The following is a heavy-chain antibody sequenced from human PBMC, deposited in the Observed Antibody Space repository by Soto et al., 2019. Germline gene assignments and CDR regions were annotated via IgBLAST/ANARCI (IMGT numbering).Heavy chain of an antibody. J-gene: IGHJ6*02. CDR3: AKDDQDSSWNVIRYYCYGMDV. Sequence: QVQLVESGGGVVQPGRSLRLSCAAAGFTFSSYGMHWVRQAPGKGLEWVAVISYDGSNKYYADSVKGRFTISRDNSKNTLYLQMNSLRAEDTAVYYCAKDDQDSSWNVIRYYCYGMDVWGQGTTVTVSS. D-gene: IGHD6-13*01. V-gene: IGHV3-30*18. CDR1: GFTFSSYG. CDR2: ISYDGSNK.